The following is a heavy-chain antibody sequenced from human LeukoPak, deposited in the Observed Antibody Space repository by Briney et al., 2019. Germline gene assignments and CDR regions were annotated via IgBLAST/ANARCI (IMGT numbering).Heavy chain of an antibody. CDR2: INHSGST. Sequence: KASETLSLTCAVYGGSFSGYYWSWIRQPPGKGLEWIGEINHSGSTNYNPSLRSRVTISVDTSKNQFSLKLSSVTAADTAVYYCARLHYGGNPLGYFQHWGQGTLVTVSS. CDR1: GGSFSGYY. V-gene: IGHV4-34*01. J-gene: IGHJ1*01. D-gene: IGHD4-23*01. CDR3: ARLHYGGNPLGYFQH.